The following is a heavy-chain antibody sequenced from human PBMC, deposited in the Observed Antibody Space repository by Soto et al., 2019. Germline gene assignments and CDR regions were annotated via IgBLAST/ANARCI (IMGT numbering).Heavy chain of an antibody. CDR1: GFTFGGSA. V-gene: IGHV3-73*01. J-gene: IGHJ5*02. Sequence: GGSLRLSCAASGFTFGGSAMHWVRQASGKGLEWVGRIRSKANSYATAYAASVKGRFTISRDDSKNTAYLQMNSLKTEDTAVYYCTRHERDYYGSGSYNWFDPWGQGTLVTVSS. D-gene: IGHD3-10*01. CDR3: TRHERDYYGSGSYNWFDP. CDR2: IRSKANSYAT.